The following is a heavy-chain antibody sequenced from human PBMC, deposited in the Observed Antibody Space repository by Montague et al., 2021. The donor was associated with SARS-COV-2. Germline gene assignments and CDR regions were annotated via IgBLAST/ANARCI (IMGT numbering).Heavy chain of an antibody. D-gene: IGHD5-12*01. Sequence: TLSLTCTVSGGSISSGSYYWSWIRQPAGKGLEWIGRIYTSGTTXYXXXXKSRVIISVDTSKNQFSLKLTSVTAADTAVYYCARAHSGSWAHLDNWGQGSLVTVSS. CDR2: IYTSGTT. CDR3: ARAHSGSWAHLDN. CDR1: GGSISSGSYY. V-gene: IGHV4-61*02. J-gene: IGHJ4*02.